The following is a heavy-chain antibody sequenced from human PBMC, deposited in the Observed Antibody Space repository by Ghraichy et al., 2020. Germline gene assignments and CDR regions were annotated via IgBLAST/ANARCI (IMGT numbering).Heavy chain of an antibody. J-gene: IGHJ6*02. CDR3: AKQSHYYYYYGMDV. Sequence: AMGGVRQAPGRGREGVSAISGSGGSTYYADSVKGRFTISRDNSKNTLYLQMSSLRAEDTAVYYCAKQSHYYYYYGMDVWGQGTTVTVSS. CDR1: A. CDR2: ISGSGGST. V-gene: IGHV3-23*01.